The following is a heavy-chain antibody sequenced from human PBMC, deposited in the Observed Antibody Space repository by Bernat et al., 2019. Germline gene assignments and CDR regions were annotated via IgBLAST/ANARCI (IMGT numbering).Heavy chain of an antibody. CDR1: GFTFSNAW. J-gene: IGHJ4*02. CDR3: TYYYDSSGYYGRPSTGGFDY. CDR2: IKSKTDGGTT. D-gene: IGHD3-22*01. Sequence: EVQLVESGGGLVKPGGSLRLSCAASGFTFSNAWMNWVRQAPGEGLEWVGRIKSKTDGGTTDYAAPVKGRFTISRDDSKNTVYLQMNSLKTEDTAVYYCTYYYDSSGYYGRPSTGGFDYWGQGTLVTVSS. V-gene: IGHV3-15*07.